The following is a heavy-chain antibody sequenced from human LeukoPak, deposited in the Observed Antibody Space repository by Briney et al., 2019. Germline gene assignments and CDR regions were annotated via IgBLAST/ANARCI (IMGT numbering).Heavy chain of an antibody. CDR2: ISSNGGST. J-gene: IGHJ6*02. CDR3: ARDINILAGQIPVLGV. D-gene: IGHD3-9*01. CDR1: GFTFSSYA. Sequence: PGGSLRLSCAASGFTFSSYAMHWVRQAPGKGLEYVSAISSNGGSTYYANSVKGRFTISRDNSKNTLYLQMGSLGAEDMAVYYCARDINILAGQIPVLGVWGQGTTVTVSS. V-gene: IGHV3-64*01.